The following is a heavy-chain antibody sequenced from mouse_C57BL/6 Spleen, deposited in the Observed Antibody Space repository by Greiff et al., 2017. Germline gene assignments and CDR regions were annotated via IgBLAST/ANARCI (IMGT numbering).Heavy chain of an antibody. CDR2: ILPGSGST. V-gene: IGHV1-9*01. J-gene: IGHJ2*01. CDR1: GYTFTGYW. CDR3: VYYSNYNYFDY. D-gene: IGHD2-5*01. Sequence: QVQLQQSGAELMKPGASVKLSCKASGYTFTGYWIEWVKQRPGHGLAWIGEILPGSGSTNYNEKFKGKATFTADTSSNTAYMQLSSLTTEDSAIYYCVYYSNYNYFDYWGQGTTLTVSS.